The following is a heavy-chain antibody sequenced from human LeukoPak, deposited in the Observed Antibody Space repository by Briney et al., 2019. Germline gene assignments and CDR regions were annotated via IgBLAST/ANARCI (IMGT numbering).Heavy chain of an antibody. CDR2: IYTSGST. CDR3: ASFRGGIVGATMV. J-gene: IGHJ4*02. D-gene: IGHD1-26*01. Sequence: SQTLSLTCTVSGGYISSGSYYWSWIRQPAGKGLEWIGRIYTSGSTKYNPSLKSRVTISVDPSKNQFSLQLSSVTAADPAVYYCASFRGGIVGATMVWGQGTLVTVSS. CDR1: GGYISSGSYY. V-gene: IGHV4-61*02.